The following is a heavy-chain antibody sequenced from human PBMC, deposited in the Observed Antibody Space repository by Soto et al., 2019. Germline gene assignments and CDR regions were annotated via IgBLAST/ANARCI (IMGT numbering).Heavy chain of an antibody. D-gene: IGHD6-19*01. V-gene: IGHV3-30-3*01. CDR1: GFTFSSYA. CDR2: ISYDGSNK. J-gene: IGHJ4*02. Sequence: QVQLVESGGGVVQPGRSLRLSCAASGFTFSSYAMHWVRQAPGKGLEWVAVISYDGSNKYYADSVKGRFTISRDNSKNTLYLQMNSLRAEDTAVYYCASEPGIAVAGTGGTDYWGQGTLVTVSS. CDR3: ASEPGIAVAGTGGTDY.